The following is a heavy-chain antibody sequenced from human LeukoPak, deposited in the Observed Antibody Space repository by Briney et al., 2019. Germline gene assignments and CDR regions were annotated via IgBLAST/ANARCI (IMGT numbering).Heavy chain of an antibody. J-gene: IGHJ4*02. CDR2: ISGSSYYI. D-gene: IGHD4-23*01. V-gene: IGHV3-21*01. CDR3: AKDIYGGNWPSDY. CDR1: GFTFSSYT. Sequence: GGSLRLSCAASGFTFSSYTMNWVRQAPGEGLEGVSSISGSSYYIYYADSVKGRFTISRDNAKNSLYLQMNSLRAEDTALYYCAKDIYGGNWPSDYWGQGTLVTVSS.